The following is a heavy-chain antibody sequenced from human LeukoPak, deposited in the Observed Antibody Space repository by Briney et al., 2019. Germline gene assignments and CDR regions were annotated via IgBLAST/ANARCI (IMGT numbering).Heavy chain of an antibody. D-gene: IGHD6-19*01. V-gene: IGHV3-7*03. CDR2: IKQDGSEK. Sequence: PGGSLRLSCAASGFTFSSYWMSWVRQAPGKGLEWVANIKQDGSEKYYVDSVKGRFTISRDNAKNSLYLQMNSLRAEDTAVHYCARDRSSGWRNYFDYWGQGTLVTVSS. J-gene: IGHJ4*02. CDR3: ARDRSSGWRNYFDY. CDR1: GFTFSSYW.